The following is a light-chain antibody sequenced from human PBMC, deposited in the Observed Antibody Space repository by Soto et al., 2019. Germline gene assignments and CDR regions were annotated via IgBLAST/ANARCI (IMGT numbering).Light chain of an antibody. CDR2: AAS. CDR1: QGISNY. V-gene: IGKV1-27*01. CDR3: QKDNSAPGA. J-gene: IGKJ3*01. Sequence: DSQMTPSPSSLSASVGDRVTITCRASQGISNYLAWYQQNPGKVPKRLIYAASTLQSGVSSRFSGSGSGPDFTLTISSLQPEDVATDYCQKDNSAPGACGPGTKVDIK.